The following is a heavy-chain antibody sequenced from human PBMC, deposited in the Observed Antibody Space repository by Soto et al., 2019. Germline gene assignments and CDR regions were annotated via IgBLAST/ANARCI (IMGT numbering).Heavy chain of an antibody. CDR2: IWYDGSNK. Sequence: GGSLRLSCAASGFTFSSYGMHWVRQAPGKGLEWVAVIWYDGSNKYYADSVKGRFTISRDNSKNTLYLQMNSLRAEDTAVYYCARAQGAMGIFDYWGQGTLVTVSS. V-gene: IGHV3-33*01. D-gene: IGHD5-18*01. CDR1: GFTFSSYG. J-gene: IGHJ4*02. CDR3: ARAQGAMGIFDY.